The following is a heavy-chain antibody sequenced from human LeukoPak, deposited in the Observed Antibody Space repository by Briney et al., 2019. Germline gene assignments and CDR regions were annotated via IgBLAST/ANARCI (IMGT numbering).Heavy chain of an antibody. CDR1: GGSLSRGGYY. D-gene: IGHD3-10*01. CDR3: ARAVRRGYYFVY. J-gene: IGHJ4*02. V-gene: IGHV4-31*03. CDR2: IYYSGST. Sequence: TLSLTCTVSGGSLSRGGYYWSWIRQHPGTGLEWIGYIYYSGSTQHNPSLKSRVNIPLQTSKHKFSLNLNSVTAAHRAVYYCARAVRRGYYFVYWGQGALVTVSS.